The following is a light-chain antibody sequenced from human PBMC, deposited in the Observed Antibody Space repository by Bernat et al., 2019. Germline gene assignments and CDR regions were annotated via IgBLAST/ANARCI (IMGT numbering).Light chain of an antibody. J-gene: IGLJ2*01. V-gene: IGLV2-8*01. CDR1: SSDVGGYNY. CDR2: EVS. CDR3: GSYAGSNNLL. Sequence: QSALTQPPSASGSPGQSVTISCTGTSSDVGGYNYVSWYQQHPGKAPKLMIYEVSKRPSGVPDRFSGSKAGNTASLTVSGLQAEDEADSFCGSYAGSNNLLFGGGTKLTVL.